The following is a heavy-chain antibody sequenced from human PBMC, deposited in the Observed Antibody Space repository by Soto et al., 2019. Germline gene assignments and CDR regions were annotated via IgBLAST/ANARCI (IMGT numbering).Heavy chain of an antibody. Sequence: EVQLVESGGGLVQPGGSLRLSCAASGFTFSSYNMNWVRQAPGKGLEWISDISLSTSTIFYSDSVKGRFTISRDNGKXXXXXXXXXXXXXXXXXXXXXXXXXXXYYYLDVWGKGTTVTVSS. V-gene: IGHV3-48*01. J-gene: IGHJ6*03. CDR3: XXXXXXXYYYLDV. CDR1: GFTFSSYN. CDR2: ISLSTSTI.